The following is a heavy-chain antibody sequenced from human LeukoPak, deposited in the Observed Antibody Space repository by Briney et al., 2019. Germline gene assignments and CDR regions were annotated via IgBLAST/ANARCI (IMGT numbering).Heavy chain of an antibody. CDR1: GFTFITHA. J-gene: IGHJ4*02. D-gene: IGHD4-11*01. Sequence: GGSLRLSCAASGFTFITHAMAWVRQAPGKGLDWVSAISGDGGTTYYADSVKGRFTISRSNSKNTLYLQMNSLRAEDTAVYYCANQYPGWGQGTLVTVSS. CDR3: ANQYPG. CDR2: ISGDGGTT. V-gene: IGHV3-23*01.